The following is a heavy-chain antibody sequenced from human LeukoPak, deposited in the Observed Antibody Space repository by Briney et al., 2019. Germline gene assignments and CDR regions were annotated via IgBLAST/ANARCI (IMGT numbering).Heavy chain of an antibody. CDR1: GASISSSNYY. J-gene: IGHJ4*02. CDR2: IYSSGNT. CDR3: ARTYGSGTYASDY. V-gene: IGHV4-39*01. Sequence: PSETLSLTCAVSGASISSSNYYWGWVRQSPGKGLEWIGNIYSSGNTYYNASLKSRVTMYIDTSKNQFSLKLSSVTAADTAVYYCARTYGSGTYASDYWGQGTLVTVSS. D-gene: IGHD3-10*01.